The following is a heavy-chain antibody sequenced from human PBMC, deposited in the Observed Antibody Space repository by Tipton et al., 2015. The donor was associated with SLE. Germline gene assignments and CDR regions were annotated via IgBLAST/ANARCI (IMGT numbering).Heavy chain of an antibody. V-gene: IGHV3-30-3*01. CDR3: ARDPL. J-gene: IGHJ3*01. Sequence: SLRLSCAASGFTFSSYAMHWVRQAPGKGLEWVAVISYDGSNKYYADSVKGRFTISRDNSKNTLYLQMNSLRAEDTAVYYCARDPLWGQGTMVTVSS. CDR2: ISYDGSNK. CDR1: GFTFSSYA.